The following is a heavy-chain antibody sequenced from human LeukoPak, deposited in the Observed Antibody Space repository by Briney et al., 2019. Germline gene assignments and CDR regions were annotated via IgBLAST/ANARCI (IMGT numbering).Heavy chain of an antibody. Sequence: PGGSLRLSCAASGFTFSIYAMSWVRQAPGKGLEWVSGITGGRSTYYADSVKGRFTISRDNSKNTLYLQMNSLRAEDTAVYYCAKFMVRGAYYFDYWGQGTLVTVSS. CDR3: AKFMVRGAYYFDY. CDR1: GFTFSIYA. CDR2: ITGGRST. V-gene: IGHV3-23*01. J-gene: IGHJ4*02. D-gene: IGHD3-10*01.